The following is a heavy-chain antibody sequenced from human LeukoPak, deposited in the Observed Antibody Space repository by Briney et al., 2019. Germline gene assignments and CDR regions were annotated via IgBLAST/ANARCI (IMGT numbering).Heavy chain of an antibody. D-gene: IGHD3-22*01. CDR2: ISSSSSYI. CDR3: ASRPYDNSGYYYV. Sequence: GGSLRLSCAASGFTFSSYSMNWVRQAPGKGLEWVSSISSSSSYIYYADSVKGRFTISRDNAKNSLFLQMSSLRAEDTAVYYCASRPYDNSGYYYVWGQGTLVTVSS. CDR1: GFTFSSYS. J-gene: IGHJ4*02. V-gene: IGHV3-21*01.